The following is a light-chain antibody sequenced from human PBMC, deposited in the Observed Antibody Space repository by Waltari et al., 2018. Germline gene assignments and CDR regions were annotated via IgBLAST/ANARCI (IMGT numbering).Light chain of an antibody. V-gene: IGLV1-51*01. CDR1: SSNIGNNS. Sequence: QSVLTRLPSVSAAPGLKVTFACSGSSSNIGNNSVSWYQQPPGTVPKLLIYDNGKRTSGIPDRFSGSNSGTSATLGITGLQTGDEADYYCETWDSSLSAGGFGGGTKLTVL. J-gene: IGLJ3*02. CDR2: DNG. CDR3: ETWDSSLSAGG.